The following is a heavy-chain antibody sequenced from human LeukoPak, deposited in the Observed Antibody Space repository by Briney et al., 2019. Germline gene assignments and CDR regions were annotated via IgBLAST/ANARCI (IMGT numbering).Heavy chain of an antibody. D-gene: IGHD3-9*01. CDR2: IRAYNGNT. CDR3: AREGGYDKDFDY. CDR1: GYTFTSYA. J-gene: IGHJ4*02. Sequence: ASVKVSCKASGYTFTSYAISCVRQAPGQGLEWMGWIRAYNGNTNYAQNLQGRVTMTTDTSTSTAYMDLRSLRSDDTAVYYCAREGGYDKDFDYWGQGTLVTVSS. V-gene: IGHV1-18*01.